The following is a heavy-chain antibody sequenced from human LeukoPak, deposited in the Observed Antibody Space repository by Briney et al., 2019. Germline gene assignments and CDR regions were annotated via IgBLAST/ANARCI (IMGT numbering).Heavy chain of an antibody. V-gene: IGHV3-74*01. CDR3: AGGGYCSGGSCYRGFDY. J-gene: IGHJ4*02. CDR2: INSDGSTT. D-gene: IGHD2-15*01. Sequence: GGSLRLSCAASRFTFSNYWMQWVRQAPGKGLVWVSRINSDGSTTSYADSVKGRFTVSRDNAKNTLFRQMHSLRAEDTAVYYCAGGGYCSGGSCYRGFDYWGRGTLVTVSS. CDR1: RFTFSNYW.